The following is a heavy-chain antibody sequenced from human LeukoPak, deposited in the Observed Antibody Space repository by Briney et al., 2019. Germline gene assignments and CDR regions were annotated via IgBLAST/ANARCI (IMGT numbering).Heavy chain of an antibody. CDR2: IYHSGST. Sequence: SETLSLTCTVSGYSISSGYYWGWIRQPPGKGLEWIGSIYHSGSTYYNPSLKSRVTLSVDTSKNQFSLKLSSVTAADTAVYYCARSLAAAGTGDFDYWGQGTLVTVSS. CDR1: GYSISSGYY. D-gene: IGHD6-13*01. CDR3: ARSLAAAGTGDFDY. V-gene: IGHV4-38-2*02. J-gene: IGHJ4*02.